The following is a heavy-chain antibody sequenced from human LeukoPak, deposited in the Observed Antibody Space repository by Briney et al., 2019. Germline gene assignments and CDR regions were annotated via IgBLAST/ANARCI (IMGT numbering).Heavy chain of an antibody. V-gene: IGHV3-21*01. Sequence: GESLRLSCVASGFTFSSYTMNWVRQAPGKGLEWVSSISSSSSYIYYADSMKGRFTISRHNAKNSLFLQMNSLRAEDTAVYYCAKDPTYYDILTGYDWNYMDVWGKGTTVTISS. CDR3: AKDPTYYDILTGYDWNYMDV. J-gene: IGHJ6*03. D-gene: IGHD3-9*01. CDR2: ISSSSSYI. CDR1: GFTFSSYT.